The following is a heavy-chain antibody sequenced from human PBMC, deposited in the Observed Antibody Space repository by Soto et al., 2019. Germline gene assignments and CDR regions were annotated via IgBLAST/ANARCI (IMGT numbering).Heavy chain of an antibody. V-gene: IGHV3-23*01. D-gene: IGHD1-1*01. Sequence: EVQVLESGGGLVQPGGSLRLCCAASGFTFSSYAMSWVRQAPGKGLEWVSSISGSGGGTYYADAVKGRFTFSRDNSKNTLYLQMNSLRAEDTAVYYCAKFGMATTKRSPPYYIDYWGQGALVTVSS. CDR3: AKFGMATTKRSPPYYIDY. J-gene: IGHJ4*02. CDR1: GFTFSSYA. CDR2: ISGSGGGT.